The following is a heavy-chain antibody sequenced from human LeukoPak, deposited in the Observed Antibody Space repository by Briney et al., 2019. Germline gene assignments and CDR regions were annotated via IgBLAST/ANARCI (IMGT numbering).Heavy chain of an antibody. CDR2: VYYSGST. J-gene: IGHJ4*02. CDR3: ARLCQVTTCAKIEY. D-gene: IGHD2-21*02. V-gene: IGHV4-39*01. CDR1: GDFLSSGAYC. Sequence: SETLSLTCTVSGDFLSSGAYCSGWLRHPPGKWLALVGSVYYSGSTFYIATFESRVTMSVETSKNQFSLKLTSVTATDTAVYYCARLCQVTTCAKIEYWGPGILVTVSP.